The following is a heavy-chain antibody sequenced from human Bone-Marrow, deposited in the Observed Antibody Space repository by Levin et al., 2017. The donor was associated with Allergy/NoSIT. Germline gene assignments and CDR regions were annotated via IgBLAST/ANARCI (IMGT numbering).Heavy chain of an antibody. Sequence: PSETLSLTCSVSGTSIRSTGYYWNWIRQHPGKGLEWIGYMYNTDDTYYNPSLKSRVTISVDTSKNQFSLKLTSVTAADTAVYYCARATVVRGVKIDSWGQGTLVTVSS. CDR3: ARATVVRGVKIDS. J-gene: IGHJ5*02. CDR2: MYNTDDT. CDR1: GTSIRSTGYY. V-gene: IGHV4-31*03. D-gene: IGHD3-10*01.